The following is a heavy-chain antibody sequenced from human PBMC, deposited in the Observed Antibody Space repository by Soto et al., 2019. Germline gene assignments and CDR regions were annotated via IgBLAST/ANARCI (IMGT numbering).Heavy chain of an antibody. CDR1: GYTFTEND. Sequence: ASVKVSCKASGYTFTENDTNWVRQATGQGLEWMGWMNPNSGNTGYAQKFQGRVTMTRDNSITTAYMELSSLRSEDTAVYFCVRAPSDYYSADYFDNWGQGTLVTVSS. V-gene: IGHV1-8*01. CDR3: VRAPSDYYSADYFDN. CDR2: MNPNSGNT. D-gene: IGHD2-21*01. J-gene: IGHJ4*02.